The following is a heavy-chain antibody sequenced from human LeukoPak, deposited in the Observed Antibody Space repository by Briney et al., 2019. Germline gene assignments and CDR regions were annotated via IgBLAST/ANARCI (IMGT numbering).Heavy chain of an antibody. CDR3: ARHSSGADYDAFDI. D-gene: IGHD4-11*01. J-gene: IGHJ3*02. V-gene: IGHV5-51*01. CDR1: GYRFTMFW. Sequence: GESLKISCQASGYRFTMFWIGWVRQMPGKGLEWLEIIYPGDSDTRYSPSFQGQGIISVDKSINAAYLQWGTLKASDTAVYYCARHSSGADYDAFDIWGQGTTVTVSS. CDR2: IYPGDSDT.